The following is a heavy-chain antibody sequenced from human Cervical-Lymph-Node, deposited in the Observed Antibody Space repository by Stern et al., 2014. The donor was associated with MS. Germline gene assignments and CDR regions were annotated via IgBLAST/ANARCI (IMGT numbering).Heavy chain of an antibody. CDR2: IYWDDDK. CDR1: GFLLSTSGVG. V-gene: IGHV2-5*02. D-gene: IGHD7-27*01. J-gene: IGHJ4*02. CDR3: AHPSGDWGSTFTGGYYFDY. Sequence: QITLKESGPTLVKPTQTLTLTCTFSGFLLSTSGVGVGWIRQPPGKALEWLALIYWDDDKRYSPSLKSRLTITKDTSKNQVVLTMTNMDPVDTATYYCAHPSGDWGSTFTGGYYFDYWGQGTLVTVSS.